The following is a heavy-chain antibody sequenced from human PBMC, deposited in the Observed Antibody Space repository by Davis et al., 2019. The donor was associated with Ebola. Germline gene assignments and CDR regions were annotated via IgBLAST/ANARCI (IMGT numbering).Heavy chain of an antibody. CDR2: ISSSGSNV. Sequence: GESLKISCAASGFTLSTYEINWVRQAPGKGLEWVSYISSSGSNVYYADSVRGRFTSSRDSAKDSVYLQMNSLRVDDTAVYYCARPIPARGTPENGFDTWGQGTMVTVSS. V-gene: IGHV3-48*03. CDR1: GFTLSTYE. CDR3: ARPIPARGTPENGFDT. D-gene: IGHD2-15*01. J-gene: IGHJ3*02.